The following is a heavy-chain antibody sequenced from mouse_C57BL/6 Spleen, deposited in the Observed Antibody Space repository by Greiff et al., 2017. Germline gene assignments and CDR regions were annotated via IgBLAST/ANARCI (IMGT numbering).Heavy chain of an antibody. D-gene: IGHD2-10*01. J-gene: IGHJ3*01. V-gene: IGHV1-22*01. CDR1: GYTFTDYN. CDR2: INPNNGGT. Sequence: VQLQQSGPELVKPGASVKMSCKASGYTFTDYNMHWVKQSHGKSLEWIGYINPNNGGTSYNQKFKGKATLTVNKSSSKAYMELRCLTSEDCSVYYCARPYPREGLAYWGQGTLGTVSA. CDR3: ARPYPREGLAY.